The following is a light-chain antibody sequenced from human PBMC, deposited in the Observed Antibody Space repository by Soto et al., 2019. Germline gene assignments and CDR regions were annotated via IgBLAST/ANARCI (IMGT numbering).Light chain of an antibody. V-gene: IGLV2-8*01. CDR2: EVS. J-gene: IGLJ1*01. Sequence: QSVLTQPPSASGSPGQSVTISCTGTSSDVGRYNYVSWYQQHPGKAPKLMIYEVSKRPSGVPDRFSGSKSGNTASLTVSGLQVEDEAEYYCSSYTGSKNPYVFGAGTKVTVL. CDR3: SSYTGSKNPYV. CDR1: SSDVGRYNY.